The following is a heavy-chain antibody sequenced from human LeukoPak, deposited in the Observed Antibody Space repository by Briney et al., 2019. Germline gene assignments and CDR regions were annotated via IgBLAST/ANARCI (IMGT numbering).Heavy chain of an antibody. J-gene: IGHJ6*04. CDR1: GYSFTSYW. CDR2: IYPGDSDT. CDR3: ARHVSSSWYGEVDYYYGMDV. D-gene: IGHD6-13*01. Sequence: GESLKISCKGSGYSFTSYWIGWVRQMPGKGLEWMGIIYPGDSDTRYSPSFQGQVTISADKSISTAYLQWSSLKASDAAMYYCARHVSSSWYGEVDYYYGMDVWGKGTTVTVSS. V-gene: IGHV5-51*01.